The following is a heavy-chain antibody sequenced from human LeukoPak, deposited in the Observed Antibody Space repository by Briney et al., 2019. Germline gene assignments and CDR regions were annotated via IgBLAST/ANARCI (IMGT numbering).Heavy chain of an antibody. J-gene: IGHJ4*02. CDR3: AKFRSASGSYYNTGFDY. Sequence: GGSLRLSCAASGFSFSSYAMSSVRQAPGKGLEWVSAISGPGGSTKHADSVKGRFTISRDNSKNTVYLQMNSLRAEDTAVYYCAKFRSASGSYYNTGFDYWAQGTLVTVSS. CDR1: GFSFSSYA. CDR2: ISGPGGST. V-gene: IGHV3-23*01. D-gene: IGHD3-10*01.